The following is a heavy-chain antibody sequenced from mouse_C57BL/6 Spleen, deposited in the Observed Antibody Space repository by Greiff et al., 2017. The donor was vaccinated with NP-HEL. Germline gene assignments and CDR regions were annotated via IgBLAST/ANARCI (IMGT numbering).Heavy chain of an antibody. D-gene: IGHD1-1*01. CDR2: INYDGSST. J-gene: IGHJ2*01. Sequence: EVMLVESEGGLVQPGSSMKLSCTASGFTFSDYYMAWVRQVPEKGLEWVANINYDGSSTYYLDSLKSRFIISRDNAKNILYLQMSSLKSEDTATYYCARAGVYGSSYPFDYWGQGTTLTVSS. CDR3: ARAGVYGSSYPFDY. V-gene: IGHV5-16*01. CDR1: GFTFSDYY.